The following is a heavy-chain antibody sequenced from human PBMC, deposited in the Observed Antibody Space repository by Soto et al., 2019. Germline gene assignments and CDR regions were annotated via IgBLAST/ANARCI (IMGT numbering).Heavy chain of an antibody. V-gene: IGHV3-21*01. Sequence: EVQLVESGGGLVKPGGSLRLSCAASGFTFSSYSMNWVRQAPGKGLEWVSSISSSSSYIYYADSVKGRFTISRDNAKNSLYLQMNSLRAEDTAVYYCARDQMGYSGSYVDAFDIWGQGTMVTVSS. J-gene: IGHJ3*02. CDR2: ISSSSSYI. CDR3: ARDQMGYSGSYVDAFDI. CDR1: GFTFSSYS. D-gene: IGHD1-26*01.